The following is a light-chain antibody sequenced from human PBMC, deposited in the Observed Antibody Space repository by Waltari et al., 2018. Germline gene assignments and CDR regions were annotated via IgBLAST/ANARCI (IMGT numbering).Light chain of an antibody. CDR2: GST. J-gene: IGLJ3*02. V-gene: IGLV1-40*01. Sequence: QSVLTQPPSVSGAPGQRVTISCTGSGSNIGAGYDVHWYQQLPRAAPKLLIYGSTRRPLGFPDRFFGSTSGTSAFLAITGLQAEDEADYYCQSYDTTLSVVFGGGTKLTVL. CDR1: GSNIGAGYD. CDR3: QSYDTTLSVV.